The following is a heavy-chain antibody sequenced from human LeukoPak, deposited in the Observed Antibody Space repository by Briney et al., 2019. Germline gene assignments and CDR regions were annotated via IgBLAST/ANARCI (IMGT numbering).Heavy chain of an antibody. CDR3: ARGVGITMIVDAFDI. CDR1: GYTFTSYA. CDR2: IIPIFGTA. Sequence: ASVKVSCKASGYTFTSYAISWVRQAPGQGLEWMGGIIPIFGTANYAQKFQGRVTITADESTSTAYMELSSLRSEDTAVYYCARGVGITMIVDAFDIWGQGTMVTVSS. D-gene: IGHD3-22*01. V-gene: IGHV1-69*13. J-gene: IGHJ3*02.